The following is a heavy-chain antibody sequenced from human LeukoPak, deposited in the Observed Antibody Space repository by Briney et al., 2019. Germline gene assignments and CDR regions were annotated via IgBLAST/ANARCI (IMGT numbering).Heavy chain of an antibody. D-gene: IGHD4-17*01. Sequence: ASVKVSCKAAGGTCTSYGISWGRRAPGQGVEGMGGRSAYNGNTNNAQKLQGRVTMSTDTSTSTAYMELSRLRSDGTAVYSCARAGGEVYDYGDAIAGGAFDIWGQGTMVTVSS. CDR1: GGTCTSYG. CDR3: ARAGGEVYDYGDAIAGGAFDI. V-gene: IGHV1-18*01. CDR2: RSAYNGNT. J-gene: IGHJ3*02.